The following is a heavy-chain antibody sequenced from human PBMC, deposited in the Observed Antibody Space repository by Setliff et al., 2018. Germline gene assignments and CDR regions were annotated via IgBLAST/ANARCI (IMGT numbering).Heavy chain of an antibody. J-gene: IGHJ6*03. V-gene: IGHV1-69*05. CDR3: AREGVDTRSSTDYRYYMDL. CDR1: GGTFSSYG. D-gene: IGHD5-18*01. CDR2: TIPMFGTT. Sequence: SVKVSCKASGGTFSSYGISWVRQAPGQGLEWMGGTIPMFGTTNYAQKFQGRVRIITDESTSTAYMELSSLTSADTAVYYCAREGVDTRSSTDYRYYMDLWGKGTTVTVSS.